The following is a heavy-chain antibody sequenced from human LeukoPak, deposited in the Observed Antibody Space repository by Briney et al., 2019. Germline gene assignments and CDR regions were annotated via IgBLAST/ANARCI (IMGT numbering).Heavy chain of an antibody. CDR3: ARDPSSSWPYNWFDP. Sequence: GASVKVPCKASGYTFTGYYMHWVRQAPGQGLEWMGWINPNSGGTNYAQKFQGRVTMTRDTSISTAYMELSRLRSDDTAVYYCARDPSSSWPYNWFDPWGQGTLVTVSS. D-gene: IGHD6-13*01. J-gene: IGHJ5*02. V-gene: IGHV1-2*02. CDR2: INPNSGGT. CDR1: GYTFTGYY.